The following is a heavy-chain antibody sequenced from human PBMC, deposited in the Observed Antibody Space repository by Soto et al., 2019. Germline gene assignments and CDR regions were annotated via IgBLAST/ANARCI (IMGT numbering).Heavy chain of an antibody. CDR2: VYNSGST. J-gene: IGHJ4*02. D-gene: IGHD2-15*01. Sequence: SETLSLTCTVSGGSISSNYWTWIRQPPGKGLEWIGYVYNSGSTNYNPSLKSRVTISEDTSKSQFSPKVNSMTAADTAVYYCARYRREEVAGYTLDNWGQGILVTVSS. V-gene: IGHV4-59*01. CDR1: GGSISSNY. CDR3: ARYRREEVAGYTLDN.